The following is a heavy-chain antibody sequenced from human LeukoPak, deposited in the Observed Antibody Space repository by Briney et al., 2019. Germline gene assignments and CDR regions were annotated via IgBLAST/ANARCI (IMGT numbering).Heavy chain of an antibody. J-gene: IGHJ6*02. CDR2: IYYSGST. D-gene: IGHD3-22*01. V-gene: IGHV4-39*02. CDR3: ARDPVLYYDSSGYYYFYGMDV. Sequence: SETLSLTCTVSGGSISSSSYYWGWIRQPPGKGLEWIGSIYYSGSTYYNPSLKSRVTISVDTSKNQFSLKLSSVTAADTAVYYCARDPVLYYDSSGYYYFYGMDVWGQGTTVTVSS. CDR1: GGSISSSSYY.